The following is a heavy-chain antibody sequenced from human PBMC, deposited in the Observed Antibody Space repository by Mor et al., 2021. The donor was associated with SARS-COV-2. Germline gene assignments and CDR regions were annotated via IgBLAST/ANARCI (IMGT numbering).Heavy chain of an antibody. CDR3: ARTDGDYFDY. Sequence: YIRSLKSRITISVDMSKNQFSLKLTSVTAADTAVYYCARTDGDYFDYWGQGILVTVSS. D-gene: IGHD4-17*01. J-gene: IGHJ4*02. V-gene: IGHV4-30-4*07.